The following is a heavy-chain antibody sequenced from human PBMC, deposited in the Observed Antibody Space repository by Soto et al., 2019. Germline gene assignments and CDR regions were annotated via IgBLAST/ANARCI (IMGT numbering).Heavy chain of an antibody. Sequence: SETLSLTCTVSGGSISIYYWSWIRQPPGKGLEWIGYIYYSGSTNYNPSLKSRVTISVDTSKNQFSLKLSSVTAADTAVYYCARDPDDSRGYGMDVWGQGTTVTVSS. J-gene: IGHJ6*02. CDR3: ARDPDDSRGYGMDV. CDR1: GGSISIYY. V-gene: IGHV4-59*01. D-gene: IGHD3-16*01. CDR2: IYYSGST.